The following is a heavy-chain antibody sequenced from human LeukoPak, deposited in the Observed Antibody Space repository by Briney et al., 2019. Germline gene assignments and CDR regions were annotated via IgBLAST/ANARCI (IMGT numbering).Heavy chain of an antibody. CDR3: ARDRGAYYDFWSGYYTYFDY. J-gene: IGHJ4*02. Sequence: GASVKVSCKASGGTFSSYEISWVRQAPGQGLEWMGGIIPMFGTAKYAQKLQGRVTMTTDTSTSTAYMELRSLRSDDTAVYYCARDRGAYYDFWSGYYTYFDYWGQGTLVTVSS. CDR2: IIPMFGTA. D-gene: IGHD3-3*01. V-gene: IGHV1-69*05. CDR1: GGTFSSYE.